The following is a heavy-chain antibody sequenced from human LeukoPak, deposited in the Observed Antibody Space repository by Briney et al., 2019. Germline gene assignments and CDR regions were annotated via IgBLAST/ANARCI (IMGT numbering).Heavy chain of an antibody. J-gene: IGHJ4*02. Sequence: SETLSLTCTVSGGSISSYYWSWIRQSPGRGLEWIGFIYYSGSTTYNPSLKSRVTISVDTSKNQFSLKLSSVTAADTAVYYCARDKKGTSCYDYWGQGTLVTVSS. CDR1: GGSISSYY. D-gene: IGHD2-2*01. CDR2: IYYSGST. CDR3: ARDKKGTSCYDY. V-gene: IGHV4-59*01.